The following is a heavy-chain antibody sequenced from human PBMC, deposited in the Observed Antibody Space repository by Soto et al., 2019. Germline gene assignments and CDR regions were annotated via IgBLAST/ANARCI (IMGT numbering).Heavy chain of an antibody. D-gene: IGHD6-6*01. Sequence: PGGALGLSCTSSGFTFSSYAMHWVRQAPGKGLEWVAVISYDGGNKYYADSVKGRFTISRDNSKNTLYLQMNSLRAEDTAVYYCARDDSVALAARPDYYYGMDVWGQGTTVTVSS. CDR3: ARDDSVALAARPDYYYGMDV. CDR1: GFTFSSYA. J-gene: IGHJ6*02. V-gene: IGHV3-30-3*01. CDR2: ISYDGGNK.